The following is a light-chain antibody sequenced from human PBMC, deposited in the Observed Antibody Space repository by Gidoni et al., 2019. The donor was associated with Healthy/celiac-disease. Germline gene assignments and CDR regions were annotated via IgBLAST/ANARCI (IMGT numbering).Light chain of an antibody. V-gene: IGKV3-20*01. Sequence: EIVLKQSPGTLSLSPGERATLSCRASPSVSSSYLAWYQQKPGQAPRLLIYGASSRATGIPDRFSGSGSGTDFTLTISRLEPEDCAVYYCQQYGSSPNTFGGGTKVEIK. CDR3: QQYGSSPNT. J-gene: IGKJ4*01. CDR2: GAS. CDR1: PSVSSSY.